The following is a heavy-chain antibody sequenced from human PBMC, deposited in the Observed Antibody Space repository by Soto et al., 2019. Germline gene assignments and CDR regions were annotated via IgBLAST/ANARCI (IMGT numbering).Heavy chain of an antibody. CDR3: DKEPFAQGSGWYPDY. CDR2: ISGSGDTT. V-gene: IGHV3-23*01. CDR1: GFTFSSYA. D-gene: IGHD6-19*01. J-gene: IGHJ4*02. Sequence: EVQLLESGGGLVQPGGSLRLSCAASGFTFSSYAMSWVRQAPGKGLEWVSAISGSGDTTYYADSVKGRFTISRDNSKSNLYLQMNDLRVGDTAVYYCDKEPFAQGSGWYPDYCGQGTLVTVSS.